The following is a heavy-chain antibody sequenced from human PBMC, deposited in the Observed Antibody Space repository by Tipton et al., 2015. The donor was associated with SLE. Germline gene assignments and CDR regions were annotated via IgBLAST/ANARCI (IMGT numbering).Heavy chain of an antibody. CDR3: AKGSAEVGVVMGGHYYYYGMDV. J-gene: IGHJ6*02. V-gene: IGHV3-9*01. D-gene: IGHD3-3*01. CDR1: GFTFDDYA. Sequence: SLRLSCAASGFTFDDYAMHWVRQAPGKGLEWVSGISWNSGSIGYADSVKGRFTISRDNAKNSLYLQMDSLRAEDTALYYCAKGSAEVGVVMGGHYYYYGMDVWGQGTTVTVSS. CDR2: ISWNSGSI.